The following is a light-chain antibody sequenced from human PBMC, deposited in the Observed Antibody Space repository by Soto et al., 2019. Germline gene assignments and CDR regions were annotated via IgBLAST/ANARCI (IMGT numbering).Light chain of an antibody. CDR2: EVS. CDR3: CSYAGSYTLV. CDR1: SIDVGGHNY. J-gene: IGLJ2*01. V-gene: IGLV2-14*01. Sequence: QSALTQPASVSGSPGQSITISCTGTSIDVGGHNYVSWYQQHPGKAPKLMIYEVSNRPSGVSNRFSASKSGNTASLTISGLQAEDEADYYCCSYAGSYTLVFGGGTKLTVL.